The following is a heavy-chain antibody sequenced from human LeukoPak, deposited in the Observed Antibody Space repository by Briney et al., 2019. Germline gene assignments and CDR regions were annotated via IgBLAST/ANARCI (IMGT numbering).Heavy chain of an antibody. CDR2: ISSSSYI. J-gene: IGHJ4*02. CDR1: GFTFSSYS. D-gene: IGHD1-26*01. CDR3: ARGDVGATTFDY. Sequence: GGSLRLSCAASGFTFSSYSMNWVRQAPGKGLEWVSSISSSSYIYYADSVKGRFTISRDNAKNSLYLQMNSLRAEDTAVYYCARGDVGATTFDYWGQGTLVTVSS. V-gene: IGHV3-21*01.